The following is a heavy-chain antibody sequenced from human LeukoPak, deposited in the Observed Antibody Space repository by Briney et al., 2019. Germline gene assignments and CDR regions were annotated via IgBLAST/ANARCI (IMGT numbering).Heavy chain of an antibody. CDR3: ARAAAGYYDSSGYYFFDY. Sequence: SVKVSCKASGGTFSSYAISWVRQAPGQGLEWMGRIIPIFGTANYARKFQGRVTITTDESTSTAYMELSSLRSEDTAVYYCARAAAGYYDSSGYYFFDYWGQGTLVTASS. D-gene: IGHD3-22*01. CDR1: GGTFSSYA. J-gene: IGHJ4*02. V-gene: IGHV1-69*05. CDR2: IIPIFGTA.